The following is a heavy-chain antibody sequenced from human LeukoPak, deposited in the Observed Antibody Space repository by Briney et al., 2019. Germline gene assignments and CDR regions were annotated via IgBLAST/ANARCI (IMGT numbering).Heavy chain of an antibody. CDR2: IYNSGST. CDR3: ASARTSSRSWFTFDY. D-gene: IGHD6-13*01. Sequence: SETLSLTCTVSGGSISTYYWSWIRQPPGKGLEWIGDIYNSGSTYYNPSLKSRVTISVDTSKNQLSLKLSSVTAADTAVYYCASARTSSRSWFTFDYWGQGILVTVSS. J-gene: IGHJ4*02. CDR1: GGSISTYY. V-gene: IGHV4-4*08.